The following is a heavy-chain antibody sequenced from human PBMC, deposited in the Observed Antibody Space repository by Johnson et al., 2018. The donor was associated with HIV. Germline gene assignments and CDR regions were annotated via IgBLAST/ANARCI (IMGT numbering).Heavy chain of an antibody. J-gene: IGHJ3*02. D-gene: IGHD1-26*01. CDR3: ARDGPRGSYGAFDI. CDR1: GFTFDDSG. Sequence: MLLVESGGGVVRPGGSLRLSCAASGFTFDDSGMSWVRQAPGQGLEWVSGINWNGGSTGSADSVKGRFTISRDNAKNSLYLQMNSLRAEDTALYYCARDGPRGSYGAFDIWGQGTMVTVSS. V-gene: IGHV3-20*04. CDR2: INWNGGST.